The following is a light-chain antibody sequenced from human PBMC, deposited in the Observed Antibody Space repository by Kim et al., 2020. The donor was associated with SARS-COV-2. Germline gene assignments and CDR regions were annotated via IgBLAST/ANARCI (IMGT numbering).Light chain of an antibody. CDR3: YSAADHSVI. CDR2: KDT. J-gene: IGLJ2*01. CDR1: VLANKF. Sequence: VSPGQTARITCSGDVLANKFARWFQQKSGQAPVVVIYKDTERPSEIPERFSGSSSGTTVTSTISGARFEDEADYYCYSAADHSVIFGGGTRLTVL. V-gene: IGLV3-27*01.